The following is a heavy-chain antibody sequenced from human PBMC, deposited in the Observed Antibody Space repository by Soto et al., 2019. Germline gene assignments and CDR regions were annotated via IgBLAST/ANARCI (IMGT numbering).Heavy chain of an antibody. CDR3: AKDLIPSRGSYFY. V-gene: IGHV3-23*01. J-gene: IGHJ4*02. D-gene: IGHD1-26*01. CDR2: ISGSGGST. Sequence: GGSLRLSCAASGFTFSSYAMSWVRPAPGRGLEWVSAISGSGGSTYYADSVKGRFTISRDNSKSTLYLQMNSLRAEDTAVYYCAKDLIPSRGSYFYWGQGTLVTVSS. CDR1: GFTFSSYA.